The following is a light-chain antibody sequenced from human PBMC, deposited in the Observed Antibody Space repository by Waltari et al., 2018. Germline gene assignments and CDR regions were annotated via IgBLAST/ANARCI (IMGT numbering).Light chain of an antibody. V-gene: IGKV3-11*01. CDR3: QHRTNWVPGMYT. J-gene: IGKJ2*01. CDR1: QSVSGS. Sequence: PGESATLSCRASQSVSGSLAWYQQKPGQPPRLLIYDSSNRATGIPARFSGSGSGTDFTLTISSLTPEDFAVYFCQHRTNWVPGMYTFGQGTKLEIK. CDR2: DSS.